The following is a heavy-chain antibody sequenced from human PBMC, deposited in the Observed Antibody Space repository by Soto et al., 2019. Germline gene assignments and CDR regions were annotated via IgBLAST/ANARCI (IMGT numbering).Heavy chain of an antibody. V-gene: IGHV2-5*02. Sequence: QITLKESGPPLVKPTQTLTLTCTFSGFSLRTSGVGVGWIRQPPGKALEWLALIYWDDGKRYSPSLKSRLTITNDTSKNRVVLRMTNMDPVDTATYYCAHLTTGGFYFDYWGQGTLVTVSS. D-gene: IGHD4-17*01. CDR2: IYWDDGK. CDR3: AHLTTGGFYFDY. CDR1: GFSLRTSGVG. J-gene: IGHJ4*02.